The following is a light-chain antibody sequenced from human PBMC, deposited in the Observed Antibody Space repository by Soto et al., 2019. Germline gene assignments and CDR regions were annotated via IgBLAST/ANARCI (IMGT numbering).Light chain of an antibody. CDR3: QKYNSAPWT. CDR2: SAS. Sequence: DIQMTQSPSSLSASVGDRVTITCRASQGIAKSLAWYQQKPGKAPKLLIYSASTLQSGVPSRFSGSGSGTDFTLTSSSLQPEDVATYYCQKYNSAPWTFGQGTKVDIK. V-gene: IGKV1-27*01. CDR1: QGIAKS. J-gene: IGKJ1*01.